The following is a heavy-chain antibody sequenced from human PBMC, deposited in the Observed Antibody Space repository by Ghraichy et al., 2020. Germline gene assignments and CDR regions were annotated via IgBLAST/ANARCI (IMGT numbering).Heavy chain of an antibody. V-gene: IGHV3-23*01. CDR2: ISSSGSST. CDR3: AKETSGQGYYLDS. D-gene: IGHD3-3*01. CDR1: GFSFTNYA. J-gene: IGHJ4*02. Sequence: GGSQRLSCVTFGFSFTNYAVNWVRQAPGKGLEWVSTISSSGSSTYYADSVKGRFTIFRDNSKNTLYLQMNSLRAEDTAVYYCAKETSGQGYYLDSWGQGTLVTVSS.